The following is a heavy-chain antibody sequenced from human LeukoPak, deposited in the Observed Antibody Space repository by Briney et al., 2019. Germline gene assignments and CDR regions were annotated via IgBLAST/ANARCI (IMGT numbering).Heavy chain of an antibody. CDR3: ACLDKDIMAVDY. CDR1: GGSVSSGGYY. Sequence: PSETLSLTCTVSGGSVSSGGYYWSWIRQHPGKGLEWIGYICYSGSSYYNPSLKSRVTMSVDTSKNQFSLKLTSVTAADTAVYYCACLDKDIMAVDYWGQGTLVTVSS. V-gene: IGHV4-31*03. D-gene: IGHD5-12*01. J-gene: IGHJ4*02. CDR2: ICYSGSS.